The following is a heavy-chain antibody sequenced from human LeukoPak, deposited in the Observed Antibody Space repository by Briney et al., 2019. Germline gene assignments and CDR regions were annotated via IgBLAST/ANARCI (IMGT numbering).Heavy chain of an antibody. CDR3: ARGQGVSSWYRY. CDR1: GGSFSGYY. V-gene: IGHV4-34*01. Sequence: SETLSLTCAVYGGSFSGYYWSWIRQPPGKGLEWIGEINHSGSTNYNPPLKSRVTISVDTSKNQFSLKLSSVTAADTAVYYCARGQGVSSWYRYWGQGTLVTVSS. J-gene: IGHJ4*02. CDR2: INHSGST. D-gene: IGHD6-13*01.